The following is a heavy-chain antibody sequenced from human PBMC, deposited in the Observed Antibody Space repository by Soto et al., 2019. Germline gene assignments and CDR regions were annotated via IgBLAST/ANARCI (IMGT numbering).Heavy chain of an antibody. CDR2: IYYSGST. J-gene: IGHJ6*02. CDR3: ARSALWGLWHYYHVRDV. D-gene: IGHD3-16*01. V-gene: IGHV4-59*01. Sequence: SETLSLTCTVSGSSISSYYWSWIRQPSGKGLEWIGNIYYSGSTNYNPSLKSRVTISVDTSKNQSSLKLSPVTAADTAVFYWARSALWGLWHYYHVRDVWAQGTPVT. CDR1: GSSISSYY.